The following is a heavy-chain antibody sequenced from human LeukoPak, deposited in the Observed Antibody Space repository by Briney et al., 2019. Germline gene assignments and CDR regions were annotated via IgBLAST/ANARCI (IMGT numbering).Heavy chain of an antibody. CDR2: INAGNGNT. CDR1: GYTFTSYA. V-gene: IGHV1-3*01. CDR3: ARGDWYYYDSSGISSIDY. Sequence: ASVKVSCKASGYTFTSYAMHWVRQAPGQRLEWMGWINAGNGNTKYSQKFQGRVTITRDTSASTAYMELSSLRSEDTAVYYCARGDWYYYDSSGISSIDYWGQGTLVTVSS. J-gene: IGHJ4*02. D-gene: IGHD3-22*01.